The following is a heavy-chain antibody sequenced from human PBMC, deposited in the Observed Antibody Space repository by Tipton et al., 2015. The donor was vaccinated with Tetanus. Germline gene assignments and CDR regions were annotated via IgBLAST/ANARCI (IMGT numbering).Heavy chain of an antibody. D-gene: IGHD5-12*01. V-gene: IGHV4-59*01. CDR1: GGSIGSDS. Sequence: TLSLTCSVSGGSIGSDSWSWIRQCPRQALEWIGHIYYSGTTNYSPYRRTQITMSVDTHNNRFSLNLDSMTAADAAVYFCARDEAIRGSSDYQGPGIGWFGPWGQGTQVTVSS. J-gene: IGHJ5*02. CDR3: ARDEAIRGSSDYQGPGIGWFGP. CDR2: IYYSGTT.